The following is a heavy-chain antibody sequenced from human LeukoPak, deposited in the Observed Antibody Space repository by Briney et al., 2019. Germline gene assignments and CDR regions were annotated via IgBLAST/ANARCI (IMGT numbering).Heavy chain of an antibody. CDR1: GFTFSSYS. V-gene: IGHV3-21*01. J-gene: IGHJ2*01. CDR3: ASIYVVGHLMDAIDL. D-gene: IGHD2-15*01. Sequence: GGSLRLSRAASGFTFSSYSMNWVRQAPGKGLEWVSSISSSSSYIYYADSVKGRFTISRDNAKNSLYLQMNSLRAEDTAVYYCASIYVVGHLMDAIDLWGRGTLVTVSS. CDR2: ISSSSSYI.